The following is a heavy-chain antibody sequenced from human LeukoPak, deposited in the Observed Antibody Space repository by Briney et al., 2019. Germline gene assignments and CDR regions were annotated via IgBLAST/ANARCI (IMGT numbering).Heavy chain of an antibody. J-gene: IGHJ4*02. CDR3: ARGPLPTSLVPSI. CDR2: ISAYNGNT. D-gene: IGHD6-13*01. Sequence: ASVKVSCKASGYTFTSYDINWVPKAPGQGLEWMGWISAYNGNTNYAQKLQGGVTMTKDTSTSTAYMELRSLRSDDTAVYYCARGPLPTSLVPSIWGQGTLVTVSS. CDR1: GYTFTSYD. V-gene: IGHV1-18*01.